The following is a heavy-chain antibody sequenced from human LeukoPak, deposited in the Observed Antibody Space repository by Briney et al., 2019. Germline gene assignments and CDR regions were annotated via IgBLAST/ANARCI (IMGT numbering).Heavy chain of an antibody. Sequence: GGSLRLSCAASGFTFSSYWMSWVRQAPGKGLGWVANIKQDGSEKYYVDSVKGRFTISRDNAKNSLYLQMNSLRAEDTAVYYCARDPEYSSSPFDYWGQGTLVTVSS. CDR2: IKQDGSEK. CDR1: GFTFSSYW. V-gene: IGHV3-7*01. D-gene: IGHD6-6*01. CDR3: ARDPEYSSSPFDY. J-gene: IGHJ4*02.